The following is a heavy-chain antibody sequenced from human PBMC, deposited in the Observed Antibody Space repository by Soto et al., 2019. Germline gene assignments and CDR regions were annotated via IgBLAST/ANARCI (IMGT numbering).Heavy chain of an antibody. Sequence: QVQLQESGPGLVKPSQTLSLTCTVSGGSISSGGYFWSWIRQHPGKVLEWIGFIYYSGSTYYNPSLKRRVTISVDPSKNQFSLKQSSVTAADTAVYYCAREGAAPYYYYGMDVWGQGPTVTVSS. D-gene: IGHD6-6*01. J-gene: IGHJ6*02. V-gene: IGHV4-31*03. CDR1: GGSISSGGYF. CDR2: IYYSGST. CDR3: AREGAAPYYYYGMDV.